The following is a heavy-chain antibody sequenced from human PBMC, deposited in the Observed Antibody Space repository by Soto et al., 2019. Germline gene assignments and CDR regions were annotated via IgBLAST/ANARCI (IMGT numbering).Heavy chain of an antibody. J-gene: IGHJ6*02. D-gene: IGHD2-2*01. CDR1: GYTFTSYG. CDR2: ISAYNGNT. CDR3: AREWDCSSTSCYGSGYGMDV. V-gene: IGHV1-18*04. Sequence: ASVKVSCKASGYTFTSYGISWVRQAPGQGLEWMGWISAYNGNTNYALKLQGRVTMTTDTSTSTAYMELRSLRSDDTAVYYCAREWDCSSTSCYGSGYGMDVWGQGTTVTV.